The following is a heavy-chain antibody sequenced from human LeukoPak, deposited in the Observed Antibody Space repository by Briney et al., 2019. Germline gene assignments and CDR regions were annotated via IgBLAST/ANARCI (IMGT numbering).Heavy chain of an antibody. D-gene: IGHD6-19*01. Sequence: SEILSLTCSVSGGSVTGYSWSWVRQPPGKGLEWIGYIHNTGSTNYNPSLKSGISISVDTSKNQFSLKLSSVTAADTAVYYCATTVAGNWFDPWGQGTLVTVSS. J-gene: IGHJ5*02. CDR1: GGSVTGYS. CDR3: ATTVAGNWFDP. CDR2: IHNTGST. V-gene: IGHV4-4*09.